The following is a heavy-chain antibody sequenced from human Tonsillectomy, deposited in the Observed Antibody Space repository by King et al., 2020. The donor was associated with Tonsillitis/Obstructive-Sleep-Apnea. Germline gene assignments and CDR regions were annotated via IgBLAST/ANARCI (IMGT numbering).Heavy chain of an antibody. Sequence: QLVQSGAEVKTPGASVKVSCKASGYTFTRYYIHWVRQARGQGLEWMRIINPSSGGTTYAQKFQGRVSMTTDTSASTVYLELSSLRSEDTAVYYCARDDTVGRYIDSWGQGTLVTVSS. CDR2: INPSSGGT. CDR1: GYTFTRYY. J-gene: IGHJ4*02. V-gene: IGHV1-46*01. D-gene: IGHD2-21*01. CDR3: ARDDTVGRYIDS.